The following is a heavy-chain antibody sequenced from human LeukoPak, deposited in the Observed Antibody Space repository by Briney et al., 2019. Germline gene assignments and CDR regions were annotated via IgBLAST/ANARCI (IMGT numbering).Heavy chain of an antibody. J-gene: IGHJ6*02. D-gene: IGHD3-3*01. CDR2: IYIGGTM. CDR1: GFTFSTYV. Sequence: GESLRLSCAASGFTFSTYVMNWFRHAPGKGLEWVSVIYIGGTMYYDDSVKGRFTISRDEPKNTLYLQMNSLKAEDTAVYYCARHFGVVTKGVYYYYYGMDVWGQGTTVTVSS. V-gene: IGHV3-66*04. CDR3: ARHFGVVTKGVYYYYYGMDV.